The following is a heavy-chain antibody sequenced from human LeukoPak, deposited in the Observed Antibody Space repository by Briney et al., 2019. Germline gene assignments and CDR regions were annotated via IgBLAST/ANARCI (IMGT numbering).Heavy chain of an antibody. CDR3: ARVPRYCSSTSCSYYYMDV. CDR1: GFTFSSYS. J-gene: IGHJ6*03. CDR2: ISSSSSYI. D-gene: IGHD2-2*01. V-gene: IGHV3-21*01. Sequence: AGGSLRLSCAASGFTFSSYSVNWVRQAPGKGLEWVSFISSSSSYIYYADSVKGRFTISRDNAKNSQYLQMNSLRAEDTAVYYCARVPRYCSSTSCSYYYMDVWGKGTTVTVSS.